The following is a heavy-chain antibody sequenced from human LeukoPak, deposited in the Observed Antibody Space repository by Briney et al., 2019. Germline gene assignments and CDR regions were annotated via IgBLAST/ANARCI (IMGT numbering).Heavy chain of an antibody. CDR3: ARRRGGYCSSTNCPIEGYYYYGMDV. Sequence: SETLSLTCTVPGGSISSGGYYWSWIRQHPGKGLEWIGYIYYSGSTYYNPSLKSRVTISVDTSKNQFSLKLSSVTAADTAVYYCARRRGGYCSSTNCPIEGYYYYGMDVWGQGTTVTVSS. V-gene: IGHV4-31*03. CDR1: GGSISSGGYY. J-gene: IGHJ6*02. CDR2: IYYSGST. D-gene: IGHD2-2*01.